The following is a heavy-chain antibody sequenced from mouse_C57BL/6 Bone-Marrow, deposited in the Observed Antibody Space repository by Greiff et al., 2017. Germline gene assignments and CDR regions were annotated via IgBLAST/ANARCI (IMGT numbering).Heavy chain of an antibody. J-gene: IGHJ3*01. Sequence: VQLQQSGAELVRPGASVKLSCTASGFNIKDDYMHWVKQRPEQGLEWIGWFDPENGDTEYASKFQGKATITADTSSNTAYLQLSSLTSEDTAVYYCTTPPYYYGSSYYSYWGQGTLVTVSA. CDR2: FDPENGDT. V-gene: IGHV14-4*01. CDR3: TTPPYYYGSSYYSY. D-gene: IGHD1-1*01. CDR1: GFNIKDDY.